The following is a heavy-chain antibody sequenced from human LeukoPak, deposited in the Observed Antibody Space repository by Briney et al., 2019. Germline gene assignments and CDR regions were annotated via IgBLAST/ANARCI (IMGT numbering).Heavy chain of an antibody. CDR2: IWYDGSNK. D-gene: IGHD4-17*01. V-gene: IGHV3-33*01. J-gene: IGHJ6*02. Sequence: GRSLRLSCAASGFTFSNYGMHWVRQAPGKGLEWVAVIWYDGSNKYYADSVKGRFTISRDNSKNTLFLQMNSLKAEDTAVYYCARGYGDYVSGLDVWGQGTTVTVSS. CDR3: ARGYGDYVSGLDV. CDR1: GFTFSNYG.